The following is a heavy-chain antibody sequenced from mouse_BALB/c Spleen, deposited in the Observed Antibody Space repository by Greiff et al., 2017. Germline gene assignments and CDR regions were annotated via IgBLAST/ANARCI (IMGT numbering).Heavy chain of an antibody. D-gene: IGHD2-2*01. J-gene: IGHJ2*01. CDR3: TRDQSGYDGFDY. Sequence: EVKLMESGGGLVKPGGSLKLSCAASGFTFSSYTMSWVRQTPEKRLEWVATISSGGSYTYYPDSVKGRFTISRDNAKNTLYLQMSSLKSEDTAMYYCTRDQSGYDGFDYWGQGTTLTVSS. V-gene: IGHV5-6-4*01. CDR1: GFTFSSYT. CDR2: ISSGGSYT.